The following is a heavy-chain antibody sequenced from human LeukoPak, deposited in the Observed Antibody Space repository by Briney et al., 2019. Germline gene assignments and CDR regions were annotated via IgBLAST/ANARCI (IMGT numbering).Heavy chain of an antibody. J-gene: IGHJ4*02. V-gene: IGHV4-30-2*01. Sequence: PSETLSLTCAVSGGPISSGDLPWSCIRQPPGKGLEWIRYIFHTGHTSYNSSIKSRVTISVDMAKNHLSLRLTSVTAADTAVYYCARGFYGAGSHFDYWGRGTLVSVSS. CDR2: IFHTGHT. CDR1: GGPISSGDLP. D-gene: IGHD3-10*01. CDR3: ARGFYGAGSHFDY.